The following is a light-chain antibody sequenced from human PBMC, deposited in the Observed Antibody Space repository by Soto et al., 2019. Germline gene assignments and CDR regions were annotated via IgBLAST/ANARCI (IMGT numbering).Light chain of an antibody. CDR1: QSVISSY. Sequence: ELVLTQSPGTLFLSPGERATLSCRASQSVISSYLAWYQQKPGQAPRLLIYDASTRATGIPDRFSGSGSGTDFTLTISRLEPEDFAIYYCQKYGTSPGTFGQGTKV. J-gene: IGKJ1*01. CDR2: DAS. CDR3: QKYGTSPGT. V-gene: IGKV3-20*01.